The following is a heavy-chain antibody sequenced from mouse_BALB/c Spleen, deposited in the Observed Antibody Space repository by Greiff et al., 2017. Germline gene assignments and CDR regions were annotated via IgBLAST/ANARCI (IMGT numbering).Heavy chain of an antibody. D-gene: IGHD2-1*01. CDR1: GFNIKDTY. J-gene: IGHJ2*01. Sequence: EVQRVESGAELVKPGASVKLSCTASGFNIKDTYMHWVKQRPEQGLEWIGRIDPANGNTKYDPKFQGKATITADTSSNTAYLQLSSLTSEDTAVYFCARGNYPFDYWGQGTTLTVSS. CDR2: IDPANGNT. V-gene: IGHV14-3*02. CDR3: ARGNYPFDY.